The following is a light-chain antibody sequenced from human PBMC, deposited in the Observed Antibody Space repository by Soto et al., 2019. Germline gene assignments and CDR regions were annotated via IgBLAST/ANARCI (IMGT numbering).Light chain of an antibody. CDR2: GAS. Sequence: EIVMTQSPAPLSVSPGERATLSCRASQSVSSNLAWYQQKPGPAPRLLIYGASTRATGVPARFSGSGSGTDFTLTIGSLEPEEFAVYYCQQLTDWPPQWTFGQGTKVDIK. CDR1: QSVSSN. CDR3: QQLTDWPPQWT. J-gene: IGKJ1*01. V-gene: IGKV3-15*01.